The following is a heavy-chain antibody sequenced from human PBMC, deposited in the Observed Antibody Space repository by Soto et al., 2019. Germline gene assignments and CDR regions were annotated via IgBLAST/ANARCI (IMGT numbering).Heavy chain of an antibody. CDR2: IFSNDEK. V-gene: IGHV2-26*04. CDR3: ASTYSTSWYWFDP. Sequence: QVTVKESGPVLVKPTETLTLTCTVSGFSLSNAGLGVSWIRQPPGKALEWLAHIFSNDEKSYSTSLKSRLTISKDTTKGKVVLIMTNMAPVATATYYCASTYSTSWYWFDPWGQGTLVTVSS. CDR1: GFSLSNAGLG. D-gene: IGHD6-13*01. J-gene: IGHJ5*02.